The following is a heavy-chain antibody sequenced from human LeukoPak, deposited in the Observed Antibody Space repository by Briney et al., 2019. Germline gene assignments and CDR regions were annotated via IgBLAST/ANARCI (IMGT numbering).Heavy chain of an antibody. D-gene: IGHD6-13*01. CDR3: ARGGRAAAGEYYFDY. J-gene: IGHJ4*02. Sequence: SETLSLTCAVYGGSFSGYYWSWIRQPPGKGLEWIGEINHSGSTNYNPSLKSRVTISVGTSKNQFSLKLSSVTAADTAVYYCARGGRAAAGEYYFDYWGQGTLVTVSS. V-gene: IGHV4-34*01. CDR1: GGSFSGYY. CDR2: INHSGST.